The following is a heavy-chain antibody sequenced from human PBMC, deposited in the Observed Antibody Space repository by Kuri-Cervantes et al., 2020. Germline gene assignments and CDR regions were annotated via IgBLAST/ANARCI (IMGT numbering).Heavy chain of an antibody. CDR3: ARSKPFGESYFDN. V-gene: IGHV3-30-3*01. D-gene: IGHD3-10*01. CDR2: ISYDGSNK. J-gene: IGHJ4*02. CDR1: GFTFSSYA. Sequence: LSLTCASSGFTFSSYAMHWVRQAPGKGLEWVAVISYDGSNKYYADSVKGRLTISRDNAKNSLYLQMNSLRAEDTAVYYCARSKPFGESYFDNWGQGTQVTVSS.